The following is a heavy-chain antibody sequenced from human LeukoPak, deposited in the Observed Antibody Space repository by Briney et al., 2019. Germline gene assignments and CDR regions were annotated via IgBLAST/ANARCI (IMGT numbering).Heavy chain of an antibody. J-gene: IGHJ4*02. D-gene: IGHD1-26*01. CDR1: GASTSNSSYY. CDR2: IYYSGST. CDR3: ARGPVEWELPLLFDY. Sequence: PSETLSLTCSVSGASTSNSSYYWGWIRQPPGKGLEWIGSIYYSGSTYYNPSLKSRVTISVDTSKNQFSLKLSSVTAADTAVYYCARGPVEWELPLLFDYWGQGTLVTVSS. V-gene: IGHV4-39*07.